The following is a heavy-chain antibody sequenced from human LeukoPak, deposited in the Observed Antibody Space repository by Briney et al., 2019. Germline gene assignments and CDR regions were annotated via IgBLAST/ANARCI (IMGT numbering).Heavy chain of an antibody. V-gene: IGHV3-21*01. J-gene: IGHJ4*02. Sequence: GGSLRLSCAASGFTFSSYNMNWVRQAPGKGLKWVSSISSSSSYIYHADSVKGRFTISRDNSKNTLYLQMNSLRGEDTAVYYCAKDRGDPSFDYWGQGTLVTVSS. CDR3: AKDRGDPSFDY. CDR2: ISSSSSYI. CDR1: GFTFSSYN.